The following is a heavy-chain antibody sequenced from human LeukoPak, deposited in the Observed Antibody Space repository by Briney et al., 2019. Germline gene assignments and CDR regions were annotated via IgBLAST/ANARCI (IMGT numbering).Heavy chain of an antibody. CDR2: INDSGST. Sequence: SETLSPTCAVYGGSFSGYYWSWIRQPPGKGLGWIGEINDSGSTNYNPSLKRRVTISVDTSKNQFSLKLRSVTAADTAVYYCARSTRRAAQAYWGQGTLVTVSS. CDR1: GGSFSGYY. CDR3: ARSTRRAAQAY. D-gene: IGHD2/OR15-2a*01. V-gene: IGHV4-34*01. J-gene: IGHJ4*02.